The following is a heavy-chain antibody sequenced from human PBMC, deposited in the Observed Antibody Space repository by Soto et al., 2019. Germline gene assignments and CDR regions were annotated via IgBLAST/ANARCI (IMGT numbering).Heavy chain of an antibody. CDR2: ISSTSKYI. J-gene: IGHJ5*01. V-gene: IGHV3-21*01. Sequence: EVQLVESGGGLVKPGGSLRVSCAASGFTFSNYSMNWVHQAPGKGLEWVSSISSTSKYIYYADSVKGRFTISRDNAKKSLYLQMNSLRAEDTAVYYCARGLSSGWFDSWGQGTLVTVSA. CDR3: ARGLSSGWFDS. D-gene: IGHD6-19*01. CDR1: GFTFSNYS.